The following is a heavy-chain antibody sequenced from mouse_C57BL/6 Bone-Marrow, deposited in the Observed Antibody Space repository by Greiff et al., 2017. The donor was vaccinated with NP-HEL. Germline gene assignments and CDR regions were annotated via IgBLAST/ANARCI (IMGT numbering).Heavy chain of an antibody. J-gene: IGHJ2*01. CDR3: ARGATVSFDY. CDR1: GYSITSGYD. D-gene: IGHD1-1*01. CDR2: ISYSGST. V-gene: IGHV3-1*01. Sequence: EVQRVESGPGMVKPSQSLSLTCTVTGYSITSGYDWHWIRHFPGNKLEWMGYISYSGSTNYNPSLKSRISITHDTSKNHFFLKLNSVTTEDTATYYCARGATVSFDYWGQGTTLTVSS.